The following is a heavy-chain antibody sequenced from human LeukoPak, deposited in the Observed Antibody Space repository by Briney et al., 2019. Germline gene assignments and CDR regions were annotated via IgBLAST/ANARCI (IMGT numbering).Heavy chain of an antibody. CDR1: GGTFSSYA. CDR2: IIPIFATA. V-gene: IGHV1-69*13. D-gene: IGHD3-10*01. CDR3: ARDHLGYGSGSPFDY. Sequence: SVKVSCKASGGTFSSYAISWVRQAPGQGLEWMGGIIPIFATANYAEKFQGRVTITAGESTGTPYMELSSLRSEDTAVYYCARDHLGYGSGSPFDYWGQGTLVTVSS. J-gene: IGHJ4*02.